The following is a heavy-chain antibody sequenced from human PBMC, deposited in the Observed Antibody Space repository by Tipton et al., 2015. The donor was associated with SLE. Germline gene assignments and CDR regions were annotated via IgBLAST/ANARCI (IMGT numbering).Heavy chain of an antibody. CDR2: IHCNRDT. CDR3: ARDGRGYCDNSGCSEYHWFDP. J-gene: IGHJ5*02. Sequence: TLSLTCTVSGTSVSSHYWNWIRQTPGKGLEWIGYIHCNRDTNYHPSLKSRVTISLDTSRTQFSLKLSSVTAADTAVYYCARDGRGYCDNSGCSEYHWFDPWGQGTLVTVSS. CDR1: GTSVSSHY. D-gene: IGHD3-22*01. V-gene: IGHV4-59*02.